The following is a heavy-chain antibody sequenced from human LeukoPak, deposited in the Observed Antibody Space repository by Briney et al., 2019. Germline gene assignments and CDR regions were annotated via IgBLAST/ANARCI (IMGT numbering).Heavy chain of an antibody. V-gene: IGHV3-53*01. CDR2: IYSGGST. J-gene: IGHJ4*02. D-gene: IGHD3-10*01. Sequence: GGSLRLSCAASGFTVSSNYMSRVRQAPGKGLEWVSVIYSGGSTYYADSVKGRFTISRDNSKNTLYLQMNSLRADDTAVYYCASPVFGGLATRGAFDYWGQGTLVTVSS. CDR1: GFTVSSNY. CDR3: ASPVFGGLATRGAFDY.